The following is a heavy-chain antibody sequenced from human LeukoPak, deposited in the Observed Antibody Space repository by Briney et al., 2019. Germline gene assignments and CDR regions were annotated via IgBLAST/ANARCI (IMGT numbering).Heavy chain of an antibody. CDR2: INPSGGST. CDR1: GYTFTSYY. Sequence: ASVKVSCKASGYTFTSYYIHWVRQAPGQGLEWMGIINPSGGSTSYAQKFQGRVTMTRDTSTSTVYMELSSLRSEDTAVFYCARSDGSNYYFDYWGQGTLVTVSS. CDR3: ARSDGSNYYFDY. V-gene: IGHV1-46*01. D-gene: IGHD5-24*01. J-gene: IGHJ4*02.